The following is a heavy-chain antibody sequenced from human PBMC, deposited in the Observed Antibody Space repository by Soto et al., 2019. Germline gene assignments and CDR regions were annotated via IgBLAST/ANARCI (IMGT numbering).Heavy chain of an antibody. J-gene: IGHJ3*02. V-gene: IGHV4-30-4*01. Sequence: QVQLQESGPGLVKPSQTLSLTCTVSGGSISSGDYYWSWIRQPPGKGLEWIGYIYYSGSTYYNPSLKSRVTISVDTSKNQFSLKLSSVTAADTAVYYCARGTRITIFGGAPASDIWGQGTMVTVSS. CDR2: IYYSGST. CDR1: GGSISSGDYY. CDR3: ARGTRITIFGGAPASDI. D-gene: IGHD3-3*01.